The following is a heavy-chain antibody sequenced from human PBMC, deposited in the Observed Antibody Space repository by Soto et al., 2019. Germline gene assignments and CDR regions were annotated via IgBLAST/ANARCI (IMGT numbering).Heavy chain of an antibody. J-gene: IGHJ4*02. D-gene: IGHD5-12*01. Sequence: EVQLLESGGGLVQPGGSLRLSCAASGFTFSSYAMSWVRQAPGKGLEWVSGISGSGGSTYYADSVKGRFTISRDNSKNTLYLQMNSLRAEDTAVYYCAKDRTPSLGYSGYDCFDYWGQGPLVTVSS. CDR3: AKDRTPSLGYSGYDCFDY. CDR2: ISGSGGST. V-gene: IGHV3-23*01. CDR1: GFTFSSYA.